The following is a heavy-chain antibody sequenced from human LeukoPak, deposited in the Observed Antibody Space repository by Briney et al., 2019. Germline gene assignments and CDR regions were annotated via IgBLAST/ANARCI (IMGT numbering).Heavy chain of an antibody. CDR3: AGGPTSSFDY. CDR2: LYYTGST. J-gene: IGHJ4*02. Sequence: SETLSLTCTVSGDSISTYYWSWIRQPPGKGLEWIGYLYYTGSTNYNPSLKSRVTISVDRSKKQFSLKVSSVTAADTAVYYCAGGPTSSFDYWGQGILVTVSS. V-gene: IGHV4-59*08. D-gene: IGHD2-2*01. CDR1: GDSISTYY.